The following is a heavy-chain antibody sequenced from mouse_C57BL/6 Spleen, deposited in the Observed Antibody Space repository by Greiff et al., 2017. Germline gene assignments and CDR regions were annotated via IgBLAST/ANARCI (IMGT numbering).Heavy chain of an antibody. CDR3: VRGPITTVVGGRYFDV. V-gene: IGHV10-3*01. CDR2: IRSNSSNYAT. Sequence: EVQLVESGGGLVQPKGSLKLSCAASGFTFNTYAMHWVRQAPGKGLEWVARIRSNSSNYATYYADSVKDSFTISRDNSQSMLYLQMNNLKTEDTAMYYCVRGPITTVVGGRYFDVWGTGTTVTVSS. J-gene: IGHJ1*03. CDR1: GFTFNTYA. D-gene: IGHD1-1*01.